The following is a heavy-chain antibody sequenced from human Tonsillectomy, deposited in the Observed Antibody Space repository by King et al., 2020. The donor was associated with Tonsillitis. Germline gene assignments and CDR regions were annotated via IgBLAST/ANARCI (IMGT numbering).Heavy chain of an antibody. CDR1: GDSITNYY. CDR3: AREETSYARPGLYYFDY. CDR2: ISYSGST. Sequence: VQLQESGPGLVKPSETLSLTCTVSGDSITNYYWSWIRQPPGKGLEWIGYISYSGSTNQNPSLKSRVTMSVDTSKNHFSLKLSSVTAADTAVYYCAREETSYARPGLYYFDYWGQGTLVTVSS. D-gene: IGHD3-16*01. V-gene: IGHV4-59*01. J-gene: IGHJ4*02.